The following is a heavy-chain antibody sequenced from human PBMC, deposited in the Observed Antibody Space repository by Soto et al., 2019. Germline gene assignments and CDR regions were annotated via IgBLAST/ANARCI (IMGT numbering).Heavy chain of an antibody. D-gene: IGHD3-22*01. J-gene: IGHJ3*02. Sequence: SETLSLTCAVSGGSISSGGYYWSWIRHHPGKGLEWIGYIYYSGSTYYNPSLKSRVTISVDASKNQFSLKLSSVTAADTAVYYCARDLLARYYYDSSGYYPDAFDIWGQGTMVTVSS. V-gene: IGHV4-31*11. CDR2: IYYSGST. CDR1: GGSISSGGYY. CDR3: ARDLLARYYYDSSGYYPDAFDI.